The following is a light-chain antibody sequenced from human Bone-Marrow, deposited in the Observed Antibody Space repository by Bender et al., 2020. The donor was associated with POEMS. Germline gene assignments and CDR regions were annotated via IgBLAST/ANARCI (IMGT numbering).Light chain of an antibody. V-gene: IGLV4-69*01. Sequence: QLVLTQAPSASASLGASVTLTCTLSSAHSSHAIAWHQQQPEKGPRYLLKLTSNGRHTTGDGIPDRFSGSSSGAERYLTISSLQSDDEADYYCQSWDSGSWVFGGGTRLTVL. CDR2: LTSNGRH. CDR1: SAHSSHA. J-gene: IGLJ3*02. CDR3: QSWDSGSWV.